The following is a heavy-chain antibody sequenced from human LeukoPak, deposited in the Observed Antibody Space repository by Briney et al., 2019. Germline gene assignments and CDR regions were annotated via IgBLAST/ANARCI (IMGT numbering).Heavy chain of an antibody. D-gene: IGHD5-18*01. J-gene: IGHJ3*02. V-gene: IGHV1-2*02. CDR3: ARDWYSYGRDDAFDI. CDR1: GYTFTGYY. CDR2: INPNSGGT. Sequence: ASVKVSCKASGYTFTGYYMHWVRQAPGQGLEWMGWINPNSGGTNYAQKFQGRVTMTKDTSISTAYMELSRLRSDDTAVYYCARDWYSYGRDDAFDIWGQGTMVTVSS.